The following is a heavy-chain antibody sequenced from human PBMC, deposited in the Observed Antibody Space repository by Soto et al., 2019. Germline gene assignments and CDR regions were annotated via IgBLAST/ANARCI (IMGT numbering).Heavy chain of an antibody. D-gene: IGHD6-13*01. CDR2: IKSKTDGGTT. Sequence: GGSLRLSCAASGFTFSNAWMSWVRQAPGKGLEWVGRIKSKTDGGTTDYAAPVKGRFTISRDDSKNTLYLQMNSLKTEDTAVYYCTTGGVAAAGSYPDYYGMDVGGQGTTVTASS. J-gene: IGHJ6*02. V-gene: IGHV3-15*01. CDR3: TTGGVAAAGSYPDYYGMDV. CDR1: GFTFSNAW.